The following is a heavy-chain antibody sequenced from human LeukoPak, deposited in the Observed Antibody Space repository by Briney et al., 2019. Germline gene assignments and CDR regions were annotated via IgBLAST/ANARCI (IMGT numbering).Heavy chain of an antibody. V-gene: IGHV3-21*01. Sequence: GGSLRLSCAASGFTLSSYSMNWVRQAPGKGLEWVSSISSSSSYIYYADSVKGRFTISRDNAKNSLYLQMNSLRAEDTAVYYCARGSTRDDAFDIWGQGTMVTVSS. CDR3: ARGSTRDDAFDI. J-gene: IGHJ3*02. CDR2: ISSSSSYI. CDR1: GFTLSSYS.